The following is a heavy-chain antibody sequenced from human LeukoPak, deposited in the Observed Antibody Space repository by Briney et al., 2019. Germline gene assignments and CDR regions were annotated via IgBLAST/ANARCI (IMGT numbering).Heavy chain of an antibody. V-gene: IGHV1-18*01. CDR2: ISAYNGNT. J-gene: IGHJ4*02. D-gene: IGHD6-19*01. CDR3: AREDYSGWSPGIDY. Sequence: GASVKVSCKASGYTFTSYGISWVRQAPGQGLEWMGWISAYNGNTNYTQKLQGRVTMTTDTSTSTAYMELRSLRSDDTAVYYCAREDYSGWSPGIDYWGQGTLVTVSS. CDR1: GYTFTSYG.